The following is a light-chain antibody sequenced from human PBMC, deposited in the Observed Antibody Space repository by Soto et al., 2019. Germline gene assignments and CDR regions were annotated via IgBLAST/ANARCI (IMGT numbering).Light chain of an antibody. CDR1: QSVSSTY. Sequence: EIVLTQSPGTLSLSPGERATLSCRASQSVSSTYLAWYQQKHRQAPRLLIYGASSRATGIPDMFSGSGSGTDFTLTISRLEPEDFAVYYCQQYGSSLWTFGQGTKVEIK. J-gene: IGKJ1*01. CDR3: QQYGSSLWT. V-gene: IGKV3-20*01. CDR2: GAS.